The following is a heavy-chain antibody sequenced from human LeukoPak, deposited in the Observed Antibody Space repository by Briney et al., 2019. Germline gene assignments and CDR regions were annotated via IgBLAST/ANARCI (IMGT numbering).Heavy chain of an antibody. CDR2: MNPNTGRT. V-gene: IGHV1-8*01. J-gene: IGHJ4*02. D-gene: IGHD3-22*01. CDR1: RYTFSSYD. Sequence: ASVKVSCKASRYTFSSYDINWVREAAGQGLEWMGWMNPNTGRTGFAQKFQGRLTMTRDTSISTAYMELSSLRSEDTAVYYCARLSQTPDYYSSGGYYYLGYWGQGTPVIVSS. CDR3: ARLSQTPDYYSSGGYYYLGY.